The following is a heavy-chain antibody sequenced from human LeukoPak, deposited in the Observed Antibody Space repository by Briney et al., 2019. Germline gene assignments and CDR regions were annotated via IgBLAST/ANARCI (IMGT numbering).Heavy chain of an antibody. CDR3: VRDGDDYNFDY. J-gene: IGHJ4*02. V-gene: IGHV3-74*01. CDR2: VKGDGSLT. Sequence: GGSLRLSCAASGSTFRNYWMHWVRQAPGKGLVWVSRVKGDGSLTDYADSVKGRFTISRDNAKNTLYLQMYSLRADYTAAYYCVRDGDDYNFDYWGQGSLVTVSS. CDR1: GSTFRNYW. D-gene: IGHD5-24*01.